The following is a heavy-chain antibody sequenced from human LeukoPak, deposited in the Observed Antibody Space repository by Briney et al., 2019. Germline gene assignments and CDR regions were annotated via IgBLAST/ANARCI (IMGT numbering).Heavy chain of an antibody. CDR3: ARDKDLGAVAGTFDS. Sequence: ASVKVSCKASGNTFSRNGISWVRQAPGQGLEWMGWISAYNGHTKYAQKFQGRVTLTTDTSTNTAYMELTSLTSDDTAVYYCARDKDLGAVAGTFDSWAQGTLITVSP. CDR2: ISAYNGHT. J-gene: IGHJ4*02. CDR1: GNTFSRNG. D-gene: IGHD6-19*01. V-gene: IGHV1-18*01.